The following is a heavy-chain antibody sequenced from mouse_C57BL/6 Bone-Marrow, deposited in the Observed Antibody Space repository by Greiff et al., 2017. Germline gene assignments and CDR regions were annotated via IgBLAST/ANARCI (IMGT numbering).Heavy chain of an antibody. J-gene: IGHJ4*01. CDR3: ARLTTVVVLYAMDY. V-gene: IGHV1-20*01. CDR2: INPYNGDT. D-gene: IGHD1-1*01. Sequence: VQLQQSGPELVKPGDSVKISCKASGYSFTGYFMNWVMQSHGKSLEWIGRINPYNGDTFYNQKFKGKATLTVDKSSSTAHMELRSLTSEDSAVYYCARLTTVVVLYAMDYWGQGTSVTVSS. CDR1: GYSFTGYF.